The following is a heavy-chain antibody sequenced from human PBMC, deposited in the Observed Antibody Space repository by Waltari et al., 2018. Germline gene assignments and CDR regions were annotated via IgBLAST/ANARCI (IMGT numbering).Heavy chain of an antibody. D-gene: IGHD3-10*01. J-gene: IGHJ3*02. Sequence: EVQLVESGGGVVQPGGSLRVAGAGPGFSLSTSGMSWVSQAPGKGLEWVANIKEDGNQKNYLDSVEGRLTVSRDNAKNSLYLQMNSLSAEDTAVYYCARDPYTGGYGAFDIWGQGTMVTVSS. CDR2: IKEDGNQK. V-gene: IGHV3-7*01. CDR1: GFSLSTSG. CDR3: ARDPYTGGYGAFDI.